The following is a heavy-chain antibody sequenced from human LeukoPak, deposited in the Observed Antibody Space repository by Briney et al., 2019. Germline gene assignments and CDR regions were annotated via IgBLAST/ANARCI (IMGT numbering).Heavy chain of an antibody. CDR3: AREDSGCPDY. J-gene: IGHJ4*02. CDR1: GFTFSSYS. D-gene: IGHD5-12*01. Sequence: PGGSLRLSCAASGFTFSSYSMNWVRQAPGKGLEWVSYIRSSSSIIYYADSVKGRFTISRDNAKNSLYLQMNSLRGEDTAVYYCAREDSGCPDYWGQGALVTVSS. CDR2: IRSSSSII. V-gene: IGHV3-48*04.